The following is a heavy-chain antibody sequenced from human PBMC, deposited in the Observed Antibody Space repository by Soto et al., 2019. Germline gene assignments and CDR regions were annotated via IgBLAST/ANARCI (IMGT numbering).Heavy chain of an antibody. D-gene: IGHD6-19*01. Sequence: APVKVSCKVSGYTLTELSMHWVRQAPGKGLEWMGGFDPEDGETIYAQKFQGRVTMTEDTSTDTAYMELSSLRSEDTAVYYCATVPSGIRYSSGPLDAFDIWGQGTMVTVSS. CDR3: ATVPSGIRYSSGPLDAFDI. CDR2: FDPEDGET. CDR1: GYTLTELS. J-gene: IGHJ3*02. V-gene: IGHV1-24*01.